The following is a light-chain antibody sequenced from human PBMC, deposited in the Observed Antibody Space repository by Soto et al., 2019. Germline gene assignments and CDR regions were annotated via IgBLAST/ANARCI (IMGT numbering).Light chain of an antibody. V-gene: IGKV3-11*01. Sequence: EIVLTQSPDTLSLSPGERATLSCRASQSVRSSLAWYQQKPGQAPRLLIYDASNRATSIPARFSGSGSGTDFTLTSSRLEPEDFAVYYCQQRSNWPPEVTFGPGTKVDIK. CDR2: DAS. J-gene: IGKJ3*01. CDR3: QQRSNWPPEVT. CDR1: QSVRSS.